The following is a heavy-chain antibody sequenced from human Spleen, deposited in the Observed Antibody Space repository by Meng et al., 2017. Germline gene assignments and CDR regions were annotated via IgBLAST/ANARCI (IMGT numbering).Heavy chain of an antibody. Sequence: GESLKISCAASGFTFRSYVLNWVRQTPGRGLEWVALTWSDGNNKFYANSVKGRFTISRDNSRNKLYLQMNSLRVEDTAVYYCARDRSPRGNPDDFDYWGQGTLVTVSS. V-gene: IGHV3-33*08. CDR2: TWSDGNNK. CDR1: GFTFRSYV. D-gene: IGHD4-23*01. CDR3: ARDRSPRGNPDDFDY. J-gene: IGHJ4*02.